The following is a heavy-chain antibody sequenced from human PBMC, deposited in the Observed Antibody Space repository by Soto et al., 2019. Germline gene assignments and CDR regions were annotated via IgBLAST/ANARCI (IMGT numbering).Heavy chain of an antibody. V-gene: IGHV4-34*01. Sequence: SETLSLTCAVYGGPFSGYYWSWIRQPPGKGLEWIGEINHSGSTNYNPSLKSRVTISVDTSKNQFSLKLSSVTAADTAVYYCARGGAVAGTKHNWFDPWGQGTLVTVSS. J-gene: IGHJ5*02. CDR2: INHSGST. CDR3: ARGGAVAGTKHNWFDP. D-gene: IGHD6-19*01. CDR1: GGPFSGYY.